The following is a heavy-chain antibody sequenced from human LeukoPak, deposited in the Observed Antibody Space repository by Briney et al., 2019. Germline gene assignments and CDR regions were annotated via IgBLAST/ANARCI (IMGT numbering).Heavy chain of an antibody. J-gene: IGHJ4*02. CDR1: GGAVSGYY. D-gene: IGHD3-22*01. CDR3: ARVGDSSGYSVFDS. Sequence: SETLSLTCLVSGGAVSGYYWSWIRQPPGKGLEWIGYIYYSGSTDYNPSLKSRLTMSIDTSKNQFSLRLSSVTAADTAVYYCARVGDSSGYSVFDSWGQGTLVTVSS. V-gene: IGHV4-59*02. CDR2: IYYSGST.